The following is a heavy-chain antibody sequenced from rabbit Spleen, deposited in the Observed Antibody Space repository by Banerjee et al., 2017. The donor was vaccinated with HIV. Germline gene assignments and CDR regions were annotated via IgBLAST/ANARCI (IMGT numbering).Heavy chain of an antibody. CDR3: ARDSGTSFSSYGMDL. CDR2: IGFGSTGNT. J-gene: IGHJ6*01. D-gene: IGHD8-1*01. Sequence: QSLEESGGGLVQPEGSLTLTCTASGFSFSSRYYMCWVRQAPGKGLEWIGCIGFGSTGNTYYASWAKGRFTISKTSSTTVTLQMTSLTAADTATYFCARDSGTSFSSYGMDLWGPGTLVTVS. CDR1: GFSFSSRYY. V-gene: IGHV1S40*01.